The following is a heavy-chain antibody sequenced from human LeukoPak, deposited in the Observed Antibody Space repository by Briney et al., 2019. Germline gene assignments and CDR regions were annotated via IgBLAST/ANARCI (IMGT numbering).Heavy chain of an antibody. Sequence: SETLSLTCTVSGGSISSGGYYWSWIRQHPGTGLEWIGYIYYSGSAYYNPSLKSRVTISVDTSENQFSLKLSSVTAADTAVYYCARVKYGSATKEDYWGQGALVTVSS. CDR2: IYYSGSA. CDR1: GGSISSGGYY. V-gene: IGHV4-31*03. D-gene: IGHD3-10*01. CDR3: ARVKYGSATKEDY. J-gene: IGHJ4*02.